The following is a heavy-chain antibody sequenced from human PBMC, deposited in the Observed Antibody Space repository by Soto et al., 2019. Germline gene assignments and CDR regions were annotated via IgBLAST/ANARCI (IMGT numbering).Heavy chain of an antibody. CDR2: ISAYNGNT. CDR1: GYTFTSYG. J-gene: IGHJ6*02. D-gene: IGHD2-2*01. V-gene: IGHV1-18*01. Sequence: ASVKVSCKASGYTFTSYGISWVRQAPGQGLEWMGWISAYNGNTNYAQKLQGRVTMTTDTSTSTAYMELRSLRSDYTAVYYCARDPLDIVLVPAAMPYYYYYGTDVWGQ. CDR3: ARDPLDIVLVPAAMPYYYYYGTDV.